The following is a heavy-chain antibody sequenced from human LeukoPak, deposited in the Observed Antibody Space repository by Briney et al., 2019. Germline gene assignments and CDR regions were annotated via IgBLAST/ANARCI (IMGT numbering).Heavy chain of an antibody. CDR2: ISAYNGNT. CDR3: ARDSHSIVVVPAAIGYYYYYMGV. CDR1: GYTFTSYG. D-gene: IGHD2-2*02. Sequence: ASVKVSCKASGYTFTSYGISWVRQAPGQGLEWMGWISAYNGNTNYAQKLQGRVTMTTDTSTSTAYMELRSLRSDDTAVYYCARDSHSIVVVPAAIGYYYYYMGVWGKGTTVTVSS. V-gene: IGHV1-18*01. J-gene: IGHJ6*03.